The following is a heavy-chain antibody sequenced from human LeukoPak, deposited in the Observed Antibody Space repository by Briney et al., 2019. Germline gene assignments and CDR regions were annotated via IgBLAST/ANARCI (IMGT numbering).Heavy chain of an antibody. D-gene: IGHD6-6*01. CDR2: INPNSGST. J-gene: IGHJ4*02. CDR3: ASEAARLGSPVD. CDR1: GYTFTGYY. Sequence: ASVKVSCKASGYTFTGYYMHWVRQAPGQGLEWMGWINPNSGSTNYAQKFQGRVTMTRDTSISTAYMELSRLRSDDTAVYYCASEAARLGSPVDWGQGTLVTVSS. V-gene: IGHV1-2*02.